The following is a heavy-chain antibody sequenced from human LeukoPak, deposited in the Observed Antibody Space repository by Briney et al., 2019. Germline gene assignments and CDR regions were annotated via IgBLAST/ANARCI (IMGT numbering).Heavy chain of an antibody. V-gene: IGHV3-53*01. J-gene: IGHJ3*02. D-gene: IGHD4-17*01. Sequence: GGSLRLSCASSGFTVSSNYMSWVRQAPGKGLEWVSVIYSGGSTYYADSLKGRFTISRDNSKNTLYLQMNSLRAEDTAVYYCASSYGEYVDGFDIWGQGTMVTVSS. CDR2: IYSGGST. CDR1: GFTVSSNY. CDR3: ASSYGEYVDGFDI.